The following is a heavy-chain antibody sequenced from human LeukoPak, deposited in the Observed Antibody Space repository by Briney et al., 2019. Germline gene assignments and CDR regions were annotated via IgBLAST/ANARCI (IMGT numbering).Heavy chain of an antibody. CDR1: GFTFRSYE. J-gene: IGHJ4*02. CDR3: TRENWYIDY. V-gene: IGHV3-48*03. Sequence: PGGSLRLSCAASGFTFRSYEMNWVRQAPGKGLEWVSYISSSGSTKHYADSVKGRFTISRDNAKNSLYLQMNSLRAEDAAVYYCTRENWYIDYWGQGSLVTVSS. CDR2: ISSSGSTK.